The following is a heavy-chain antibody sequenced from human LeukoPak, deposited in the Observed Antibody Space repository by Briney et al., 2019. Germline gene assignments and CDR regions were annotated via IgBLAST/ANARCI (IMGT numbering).Heavy chain of an antibody. J-gene: IGHJ6*03. CDR2: ISSSGSTI. V-gene: IGHV3-48*03. Sequence: GGSLRLSCAASGFTFSSYEMNWIRQAPGKGLEWVSYISSSGSTIYYADSVKGRFTISRDNAKNSLYLQMNSLRAEDTAVYYCARVVGEYRSSFLSYYYYMDVWGKGTTVTVSS. D-gene: IGHD6-6*01. CDR1: GFTFSSYE. CDR3: ARVVGEYRSSFLSYYYYMDV.